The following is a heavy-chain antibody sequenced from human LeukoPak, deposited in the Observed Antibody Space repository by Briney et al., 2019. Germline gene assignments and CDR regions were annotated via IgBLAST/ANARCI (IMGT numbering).Heavy chain of an antibody. Sequence: GGSLRLSCAASGFTFSSYGMHWVRQAPGKGLEWVAFIRYDGSNKYYADSVKGRFTISRDNSKNTLYLQMNSLRAEDTAVYYCAKDNFFNLPQDPWGQGTLVTVSS. V-gene: IGHV3-30*02. CDR2: IRYDGSNK. D-gene: IGHD1-14*01. CDR3: AKDNFFNLPQDP. J-gene: IGHJ5*02. CDR1: GFTFSSYG.